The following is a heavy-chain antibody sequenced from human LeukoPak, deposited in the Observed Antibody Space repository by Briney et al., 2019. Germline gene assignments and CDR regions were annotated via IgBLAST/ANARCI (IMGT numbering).Heavy chain of an antibody. Sequence: GASVKVSCKASGYTSTNYGISWVRQAPGQGLEWMGWISINRGNTNYAQKFQGRVSMTTDTSTSTACMELRGLRSDDTAMYYCARDVGITVADSFDPWGQGTLVTVSS. D-gene: IGHD6-19*01. CDR2: ISINRGNT. CDR1: GYTSTNYG. CDR3: ARDVGITVADSFDP. V-gene: IGHV1-18*01. J-gene: IGHJ5*02.